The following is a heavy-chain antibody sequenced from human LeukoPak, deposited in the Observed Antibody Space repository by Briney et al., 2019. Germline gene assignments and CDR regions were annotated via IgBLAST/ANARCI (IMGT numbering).Heavy chain of an antibody. V-gene: IGHV4-59*12. CDR3: ARDRPGYCSGGSCYEGYYFDY. Sequence: SETLSLTCTVSGGSISSYYWSWIRQPPGKGLEWIGYIYYSGSTNYNPSLKSRVTLSVDTSKNQFSLKLSSVTAADTAVYYCARDRPGYCSGGSCYEGYYFDYWGQGTLVTVSS. D-gene: IGHD2-15*01. CDR1: GGSISSYY. CDR2: IYYSGST. J-gene: IGHJ4*02.